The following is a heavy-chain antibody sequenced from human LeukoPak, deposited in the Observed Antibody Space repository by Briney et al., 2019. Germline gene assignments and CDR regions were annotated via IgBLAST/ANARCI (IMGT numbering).Heavy chain of an antibody. CDR3: AKDYSLRGLAAAANWFDP. Sequence: PGGSLRLSCAASEFTFSSYAMHWVRQAPGKGLEWVAVISYDGSNKYYADSVKGRFTISRDNSINTLYLQMNSLRAEDTAVYYCAKDYSLRGLAAAANWFDPWGQGTLVTVSS. CDR2: ISYDGSNK. CDR1: EFTFSSYA. J-gene: IGHJ5*02. V-gene: IGHV3-30-3*01. D-gene: IGHD6-13*01.